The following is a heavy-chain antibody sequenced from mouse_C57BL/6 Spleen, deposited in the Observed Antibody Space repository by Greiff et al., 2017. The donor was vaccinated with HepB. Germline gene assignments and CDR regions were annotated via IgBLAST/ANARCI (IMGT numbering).Heavy chain of an antibody. J-gene: IGHJ2*01. CDR3: ARGGENFDY. Sequence: EVQLQQSGPELVKPGASVKISCKASGYTFTDYYMNWVKQSHGKSLEWIGDINPNNGGTSYNQKFKGKATLTVDKSSSTAYMELRSLTSEDSAGYYCARGGENFDYWGQGTTLTVSS. CDR2: INPNNGGT. CDR1: GYTFTDYY. V-gene: IGHV1-26*01.